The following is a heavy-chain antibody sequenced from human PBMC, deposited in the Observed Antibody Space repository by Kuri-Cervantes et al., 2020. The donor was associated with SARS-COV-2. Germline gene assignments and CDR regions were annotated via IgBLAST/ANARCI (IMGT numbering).Heavy chain of an antibody. V-gene: IGHV3-53*01. J-gene: IGHJ5*02. CDR1: GFTFSSFS. Sequence: GESLKISCAVSGFTFSSFSMNWVRQAPGKGLEWVSVIYSGGSTYYADSVKGRFTISRDNSKNTLYLQMNSLRAEDTAVYYCARDVRSGTVTEVDWFDPWGQGTLVTVSS. CDR2: IYSGGST. D-gene: IGHD4-11*01. CDR3: ARDVRSGTVTEVDWFDP.